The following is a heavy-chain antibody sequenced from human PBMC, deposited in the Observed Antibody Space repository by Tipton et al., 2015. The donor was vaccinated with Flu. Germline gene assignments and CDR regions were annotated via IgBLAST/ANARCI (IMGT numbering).Heavy chain of an antibody. V-gene: IGHV4-39*07. CDR1: GGSIGSSTYY. Sequence: LRLSCTVFGGSIGSSTYYWGWVRQPPGKGLEWIATVIHSGLTYYNPSPKSRVSISIDTSKNQFSLRMNSVTAADSAVYYCARDFHPTSNWFDPWGQGTLVTVSS. J-gene: IGHJ5*02. CDR3: ARDFHPTSNWFDP. CDR2: VIHSGLT.